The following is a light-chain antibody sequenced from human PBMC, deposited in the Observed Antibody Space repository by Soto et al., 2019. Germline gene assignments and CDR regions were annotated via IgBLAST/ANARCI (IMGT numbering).Light chain of an antibody. CDR3: KQFNSYPLT. Sequence: AIQLTQSPSSLSASVGDRVTITCRASQDIRCALAWYQQKPGKAPKMLIYDVSTLESGVPLRFSGSSSGTDFTLTISSLQPVYFATYYCKQFNSYPLTFGQGTRLHIK. CDR2: DVS. V-gene: IGKV1-13*02. CDR1: QDIRCA. J-gene: IGKJ5*01.